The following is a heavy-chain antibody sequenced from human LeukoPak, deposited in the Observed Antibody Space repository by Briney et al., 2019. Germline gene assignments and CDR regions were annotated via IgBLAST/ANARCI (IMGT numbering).Heavy chain of an antibody. CDR1: GGSISSSTYY. V-gene: IGHV4-39*01. CDR2: IYYSGST. Sequence: PSETLSLTCTVSGGSISSSTYYWGWIRQPPGKGREWIGSIYYSGSTYYNPSLKSRVTISVDTSKNQFSLKLSSVTAADTAVYYCARGFGYCSGGSCYSGVAGFDYWGQGTLVTVSS. D-gene: IGHD2-15*01. CDR3: ARGFGYCSGGSCYSGVAGFDY. J-gene: IGHJ4*02.